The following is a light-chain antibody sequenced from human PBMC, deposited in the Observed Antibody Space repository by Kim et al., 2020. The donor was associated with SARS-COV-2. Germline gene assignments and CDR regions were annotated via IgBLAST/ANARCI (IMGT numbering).Light chain of an antibody. CDR2: DVS. V-gene: IGLV2-14*03. J-gene: IGLJ1*01. Sequence: SIPISCTETSSDVGGYNYVSWYQQHPGKAPKLMIYDVSNRPSGVSNRFSGSKSGNTASLTISGLQAEDEADYYCSSYTSSSTLYVFGTGTKVTVL. CDR3: SSYTSSSTLYV. CDR1: SSDVGGYNY.